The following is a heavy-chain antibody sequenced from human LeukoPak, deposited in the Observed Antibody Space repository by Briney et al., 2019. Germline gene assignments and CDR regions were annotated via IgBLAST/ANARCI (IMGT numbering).Heavy chain of an antibody. D-gene: IGHD3-10*01. CDR3: ARRGLYFDY. Sequence: PGGSLRLSCAASGFTFSTYEMNWVRQAPGKGLEGVSYISSSGSTIYYADSVKGRFTISRDNAKNSLYLQLNSQRVEDTAVYYCARRGLYFDYWGQGTLVTVSS. CDR2: ISSSGSTI. CDR1: GFTFSTYE. V-gene: IGHV3-48*03. J-gene: IGHJ4*02.